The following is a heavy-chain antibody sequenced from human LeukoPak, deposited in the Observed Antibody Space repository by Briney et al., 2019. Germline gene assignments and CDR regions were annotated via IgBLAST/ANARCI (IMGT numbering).Heavy chain of an antibody. Sequence: GGSLRLSCAASGFTFSSYWMSWVRQAPGKGLEWVANIKQDGSEKYYVDSVKGRFTISRDNAKNSLYLQMNSLRAEDTAVYYCARSPGYCSSTSCSSWGQGTLVTVSS. CDR1: GFTFSSYW. D-gene: IGHD2-2*01. J-gene: IGHJ4*02. CDR3: ARSPGYCSSTSCSS. V-gene: IGHV3-7*05. CDR2: IKQDGSEK.